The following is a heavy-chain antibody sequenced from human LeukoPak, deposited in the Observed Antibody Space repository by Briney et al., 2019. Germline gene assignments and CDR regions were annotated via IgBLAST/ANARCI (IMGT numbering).Heavy chain of an antibody. CDR2: ISPNSGGT. CDR3: ARDRPLDAGGYYGFYCLDY. CDR1: GYTFTSYD. Sequence: ASVKVSCKASGYTFTSYDISWVRQAPGQGLEWMGWISPNSGGTNHAQKFQGRVTMTRDTSISTAYMGLSRLRSDDTAVYYCARDRPLDAGGYYGFYCLDYWGQGTLVTVSS. V-gene: IGHV1-2*02. D-gene: IGHD3-10*01. J-gene: IGHJ4*01.